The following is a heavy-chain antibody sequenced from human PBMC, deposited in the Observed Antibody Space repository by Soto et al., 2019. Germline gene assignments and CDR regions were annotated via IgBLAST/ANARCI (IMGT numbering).Heavy chain of an antibody. D-gene: IGHD3-10*01. J-gene: IGHJ6*02. CDR1: GFIFSDYA. V-gene: IGHV3-23*01. CDR3: AKVIGGSESYWGGSHYYYDLDV. CDR2: ISGSDGTT. Sequence: EVQLLESGGGLTQPGGSLRLSCEASGFIFSDYAMYWVRQAPGKGLEWVSVISGSDGTTYYADSVRGRFTMSRDNSRNTIYLQMMSLRAEDTAVYYCAKVIGGSESYWGGSHYYYDLDVWGQGTKVTVSS.